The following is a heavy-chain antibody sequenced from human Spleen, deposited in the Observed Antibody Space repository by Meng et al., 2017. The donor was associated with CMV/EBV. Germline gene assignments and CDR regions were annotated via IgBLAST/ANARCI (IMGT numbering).Heavy chain of an antibody. CDR2: INQDGSEK. D-gene: IGHD6-13*01. Sequence: GESLKISCAASGFTFSRYWMSWVRQAPGKGLEWVANINQDGSEKYYVDSVKGRFTISRDNAKNSLDLQMNSLRDEDTAVYYCGRGGQSSSRSSLPNWGQGTLVTVSS. CDR1: GFTFSRYW. CDR3: GRGGQSSSRSSLPN. J-gene: IGHJ4*02. V-gene: IGHV3-7*01.